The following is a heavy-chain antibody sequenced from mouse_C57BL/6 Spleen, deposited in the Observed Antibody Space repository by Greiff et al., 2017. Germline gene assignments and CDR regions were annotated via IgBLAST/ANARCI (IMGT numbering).Heavy chain of an antibody. CDR1: GYTFTDYE. Sequence: QVQLQQSGAELVRPGASVTLSCKASGYTFTDYEMHWVKQTPVHGLEWIGAIDPETGGTAYNQKFKGKAILTAVKSSSTAYMELRSLTSEDSAVYYCTREGEGAWFAYWGQGTLVTVSA. CDR3: TREGEGAWFAY. CDR2: IDPETGGT. V-gene: IGHV1-15*01. J-gene: IGHJ3*01.